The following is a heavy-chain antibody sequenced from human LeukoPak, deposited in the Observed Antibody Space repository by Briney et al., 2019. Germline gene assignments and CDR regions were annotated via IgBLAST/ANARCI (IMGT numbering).Heavy chain of an antibody. CDR1: GYTFTSYY. Sequence: ASVKVSCKASGYTFTSYYIHWVRQAPGQGLEWMGIINPSGGSTSYAQKFQGRFTMTRDTSTSTVYMELSSLRSEDTAVYYCARGNPTNYGAYVYYFDYWGQGTLVTVSS. V-gene: IGHV1-46*01. CDR3: ARGNPTNYGAYVYYFDY. J-gene: IGHJ4*02. CDR2: INPSGGST. D-gene: IGHD4-17*01.